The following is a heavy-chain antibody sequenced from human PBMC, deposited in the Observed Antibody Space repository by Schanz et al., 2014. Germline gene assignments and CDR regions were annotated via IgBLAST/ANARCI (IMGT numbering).Heavy chain of an antibody. CDR3: ARNYEWFES. V-gene: IGHV1-69*04. J-gene: IGHJ5*01. D-gene: IGHD3-16*01. CDR1: GGTFSSYA. Sequence: QVPLVQSGAEVKKPGSSVKVSCKASGGTFSSYAFSWVRQAPGQGLEWMGKIIPILGMENYAQKFQGRLTITGDMSTSTIYLELRSLTSEDTAVYYCARNYEWFESWGQGTLVTVSS. CDR2: IIPILGME.